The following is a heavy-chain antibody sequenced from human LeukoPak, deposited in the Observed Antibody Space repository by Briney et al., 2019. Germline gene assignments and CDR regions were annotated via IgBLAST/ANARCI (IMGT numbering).Heavy chain of an antibody. CDR1: GFSLSTSGMC. J-gene: IGHJ4*02. CDR3: ARIGRRGYYFDY. D-gene: IGHD3-10*01. CDR2: IDWDDDK. V-gene: IGHV2-70*20. Sequence: ESGPALMKPTQTLTLTCTFSGFSLSTSGMCVSWVRQPPGKALEWLALIDWDDDKYYSTSLKTRLTISKDTSKNQVVLTMTNMDPVDTATYYCARIGRRGYYFDYWGQGTLVTVSS.